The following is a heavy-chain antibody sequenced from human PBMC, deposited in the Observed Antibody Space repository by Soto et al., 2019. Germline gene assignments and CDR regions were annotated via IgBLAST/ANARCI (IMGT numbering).Heavy chain of an antibody. J-gene: IGHJ6*02. CDR3: ASMVPKAGYYYYGMDV. CDR2: FDPEDGET. CDR1: GYTLTELS. D-gene: IGHD3-10*01. V-gene: IGHV1-24*01. Sequence: ASVKVSCKVSGYTLTELSMHWVRQAPGKGLEWMGGFDPEDGETIYAQKFQVRVTMTEDTSTDTAYMELSSLRSEDTAVYYCASMVPKAGYYYYGMDVWGQGTTVTVSS.